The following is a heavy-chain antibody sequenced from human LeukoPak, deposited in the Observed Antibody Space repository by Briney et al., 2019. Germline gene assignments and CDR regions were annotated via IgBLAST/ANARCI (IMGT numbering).Heavy chain of an antibody. CDR2: ISSSGTTI. J-gene: IGHJ5*02. CDR1: GFTFSDHY. D-gene: IGHD6-13*01. CDR3: ARDPSYSSSSRWFDP. Sequence: PGGSLRLSCAASGFTFSDHYMNWIRQAPGKGLEWLSYISSSGTTIYYADSVKGRFTISRDNAKNLLYLQMNSLRAEDTAVYYCARDPSYSSSSRWFDPWGQGTLVTVSS. V-gene: IGHV3-11*04.